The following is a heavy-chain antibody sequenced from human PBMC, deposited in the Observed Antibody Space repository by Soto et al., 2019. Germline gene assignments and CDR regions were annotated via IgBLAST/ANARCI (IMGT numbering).Heavy chain of an antibody. V-gene: IGHV3-21*01. Sequence: LSLSCISSGFTFRTYTMNWVRQAPGKGLEWVSGIRGFSPYTFYAESVKGRFTISRDNAKNSLHLQMDSLRAEDTAVYYCARDRGYDAHDYYYNAMDVWGQGTTVTVSS. J-gene: IGHJ6*02. D-gene: IGHD3-10*01. CDR1: GFTFRTYT. CDR3: ARDRGYDAHDYYYNAMDV. CDR2: IRGFSPYT.